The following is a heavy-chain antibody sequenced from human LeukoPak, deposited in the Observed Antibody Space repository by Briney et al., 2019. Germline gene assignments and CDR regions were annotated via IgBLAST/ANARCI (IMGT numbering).Heavy chain of an antibody. CDR2: ISSSSSYI. CDR3: ARDKHITTVTTGGLDY. CDR1: GFTFSSYS. V-gene: IGHV3-21*01. J-gene: IGHJ4*02. D-gene: IGHD4-17*01. Sequence: GGSLRLSCAASGFTFSSYSMNWVRQAPGKGLEWVSSISSSSSYIYYADSVKGRFTISRDNAKTSLYLQMNSLRAEDTAVYYCARDKHITTVTTGGLDYWGQGTLVTVSS.